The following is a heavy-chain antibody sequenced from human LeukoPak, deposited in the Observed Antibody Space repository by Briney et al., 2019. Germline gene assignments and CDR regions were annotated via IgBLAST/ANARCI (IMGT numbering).Heavy chain of an antibody. CDR3: AKVRAITMVRGVTPEFGY. CDR1: GFTFSSYG. CDR2: ISYDGSNK. J-gene: IGHJ4*02. V-gene: IGHV3-30*18. D-gene: IGHD3-10*01. Sequence: GGSLRLSCAASGFTFSSYGMHWVRQAPGKGLEWVAVISYDGSNKYYADSVKGRFTISRDNSKNTLYLQMNSLRAEDTAVYYCAKVRAITMVRGVTPEFGYWGQGTLVTVSS.